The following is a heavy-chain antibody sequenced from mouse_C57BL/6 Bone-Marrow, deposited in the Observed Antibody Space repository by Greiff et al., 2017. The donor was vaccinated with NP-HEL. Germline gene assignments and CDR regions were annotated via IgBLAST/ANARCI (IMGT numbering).Heavy chain of an antibody. CDR1: EYEFPSHD. D-gene: IGHD1-3*01. CDR3: ARDNYRDWDYFDY. CDR2: INSDGGST. J-gene: IGHJ2*01. Sequence: EVNVVESGGGLVQPGESLKLSCESNEYEFPSHDMSWVRKTPEKRLELVAAINSDGGSTYYPDTMERRFIISRDNTKKTLYLQMSSLRSEDTALYYCARDNYRDWDYFDYWGQGTTLTVSS. V-gene: IGHV5-2*01.